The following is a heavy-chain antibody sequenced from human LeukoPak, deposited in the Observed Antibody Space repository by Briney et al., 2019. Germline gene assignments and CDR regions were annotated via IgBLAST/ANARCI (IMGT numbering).Heavy chain of an antibody. D-gene: IGHD3-22*01. CDR3: ARDRAPDSLRVWPGSGYYQGAFDI. J-gene: IGHJ3*02. Sequence: SETLSLTCTVSGGSISSYYWSWIRQPAGKGLEWIGRIYTSGSTNYNPSLKSRVTMSVDTSKNQFSLKLSSVTAADTAVYYCARDRAPDSLRVWPGSGYYQGAFDIWGQGTIVTVSS. CDR1: GGSISSYY. CDR2: IYTSGST. V-gene: IGHV4-4*07.